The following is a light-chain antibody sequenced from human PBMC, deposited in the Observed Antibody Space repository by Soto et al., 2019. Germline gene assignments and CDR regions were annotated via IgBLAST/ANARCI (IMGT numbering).Light chain of an antibody. Sequence: QSALTQPPSASGSLGQSVTISCSGSSSDVGGYNYVSWYQQHPGKAPKLMISEVTKRPSGVPDRFSGSKSGNTASLTVSGLQAEDEADYYCSSYAGSNNFVFGTGTKVTVL. J-gene: IGLJ1*01. CDR3: SSYAGSNNFV. V-gene: IGLV2-8*01. CDR1: SSDVGGYNY. CDR2: EVT.